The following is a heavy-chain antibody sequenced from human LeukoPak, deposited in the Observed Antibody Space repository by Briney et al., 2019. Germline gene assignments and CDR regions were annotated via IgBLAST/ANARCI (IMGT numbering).Heavy chain of an antibody. V-gene: IGHV4-31*03. CDR3: ARGGLYYDIWTGYFDY. D-gene: IGHD3-9*01. Sequence: PSETLSLTCTVSGGSISSGGYYWSWIRQHPGKGLGWIGYIYYSGSTYYNPSLKSRVTISVDTSKNQFSLKLRSVTAADTAVYYCARGGLYYDIWTGYFDYWGQGTLVTVSS. CDR1: GGSISSGGYY. J-gene: IGHJ4*02. CDR2: IYYSGST.